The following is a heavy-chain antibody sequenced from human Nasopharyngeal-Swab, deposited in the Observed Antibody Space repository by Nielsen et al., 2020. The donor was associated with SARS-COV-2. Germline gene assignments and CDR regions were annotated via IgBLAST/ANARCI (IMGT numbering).Heavy chain of an antibody. V-gene: IGHV3-11*05. CDR1: GFTFSDYY. D-gene: IGHD4-17*01. CDR2: IRSSSSYT. J-gene: IGHJ5*02. CDR3: ARGTATGWFDP. Sequence: GGSLRLSCAASGFTFSDYYMSWIRQAPGKGLEWVSYIRSSSSYTNYADSVRGRVTISRDNEKNSLYLQMNSLRAEDTAVYYCARGTATGWFDPWGQGTLVTVSS.